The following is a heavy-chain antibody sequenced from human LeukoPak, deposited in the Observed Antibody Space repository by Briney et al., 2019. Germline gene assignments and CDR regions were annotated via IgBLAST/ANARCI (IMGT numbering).Heavy chain of an antibody. D-gene: IGHD3-16*01. CDR3: ARDYDNLYYFVY. CDR1: GFTFSSYA. V-gene: IGHV3-30-3*01. J-gene: IGHJ4*02. CDR2: ISYDGSNK. Sequence: GGSLRLSCAASGFTFSSYAMHWVRQAPGKGLEWVAVISYDGSNKYYADSVKGRFTISRDNSKNTLYLQMNSLRAEDTAVYYCARDYDNLYYFVYWGQGTLVTVSS.